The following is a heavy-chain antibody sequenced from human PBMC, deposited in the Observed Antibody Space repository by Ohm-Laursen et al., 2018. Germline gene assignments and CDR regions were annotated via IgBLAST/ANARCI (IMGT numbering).Heavy chain of an antibody. J-gene: IGHJ4*02. Sequence: SLRLSCAASGFTFSDYYMSWIRQAPGKGLEWVSYISSSGSTIYYADSVKGRFTISRDNAKNSLYLQMNSLRAEDTALYYRAKEFRGVYDSTNWGQGTLVTVSS. V-gene: IGHV3-11*01. CDR3: AKEFRGVYDSTN. D-gene: IGHD3-22*01. CDR1: GFTFSDYY. CDR2: ISSSGSTI.